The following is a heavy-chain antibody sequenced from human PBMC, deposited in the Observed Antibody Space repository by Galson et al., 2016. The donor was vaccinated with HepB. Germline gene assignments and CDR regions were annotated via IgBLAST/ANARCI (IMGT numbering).Heavy chain of an antibody. CDR1: GYTFAAYS. D-gene: IGHD3-16*02. CDR3: ARSPYDYVWGSDRYTAAAFDV. Sequence: SVKVSCKASGYTFAAYSIHWVRQVPGQGLEWMGRINPNSGATNYAQKFQGLVTMTSDTPISTAYMELYSLRSDDTALYFCARSPYDYVWGSDRYTAAAFDVGGQGTEDTVSS. V-gene: IGHV1-2*04. J-gene: IGHJ3*01. CDR2: INPNSGAT.